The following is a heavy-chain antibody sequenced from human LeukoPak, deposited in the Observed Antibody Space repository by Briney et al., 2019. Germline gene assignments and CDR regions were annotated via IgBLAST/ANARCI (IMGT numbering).Heavy chain of an antibody. CDR2: ISAYNGNT. D-gene: IGHD7-27*01. CDR3: ASGDIPPRSYYYYGMDV. J-gene: IGHJ6*02. V-gene: IGHV1-18*01. CDR1: GYTFTSYG. Sequence: ASVKVSCKASGYTFTSYGISWVRQAPGQGLEWMGWISAYNGNTNYAQKLQGRVTMTTDTSTSTAYMELRSLRFDDTAVYYCASGDIPPRSYYYYGMDVWGQGTTVTVSS.